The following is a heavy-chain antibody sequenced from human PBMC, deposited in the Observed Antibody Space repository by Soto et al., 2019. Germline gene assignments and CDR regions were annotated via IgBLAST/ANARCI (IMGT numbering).Heavy chain of an antibody. V-gene: IGHV3-33*01. D-gene: IGHD6-19*01. Sequence: GGSLRLSCAASGFTFSSYGMHWVRQAPGKGLEWVAVIWYDGSNKYYADSVKGRFTISRDNSKNTLYLQMNSLRAEDTAVYYCARDQYSSGASGLVDYWGQGTLVTVSS. CDR2: IWYDGSNK. CDR3: ARDQYSSGASGLVDY. J-gene: IGHJ4*02. CDR1: GFTFSSYG.